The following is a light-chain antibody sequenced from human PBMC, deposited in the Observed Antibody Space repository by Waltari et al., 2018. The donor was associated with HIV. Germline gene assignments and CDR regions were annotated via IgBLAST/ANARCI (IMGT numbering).Light chain of an antibody. CDR1: SSDVGGYNY. Sequence: QSALTQPASVSGSPGQSITISCTGTSSDVGGYNYVSWYQQHPGKAPKLMIYDVSNRPSGVCNRFSGSKSGNTASLTISWLQSEYEADYYCSSYTSSSLYVFGTGTKVTVL. J-gene: IGLJ1*01. CDR2: DVS. V-gene: IGLV2-14*03. CDR3: SSYTSSSLYV.